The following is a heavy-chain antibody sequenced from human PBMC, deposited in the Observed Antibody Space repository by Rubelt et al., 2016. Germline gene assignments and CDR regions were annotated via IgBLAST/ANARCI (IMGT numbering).Heavy chain of an antibody. Sequence: QAPGQGLEWMGWINPNSGGTNYAQKFQGRVTMTRDTSVSTAYMELSRLRSDDTAVYYCARETARGYSYGPMSYAESWFDPWGQGTLVTVSS. CDR3: ARETARGYSYGPMSYAESWFDP. J-gene: IGHJ5*02. CDR2: INPNSGGT. V-gene: IGHV1-2*02. D-gene: IGHD5-18*01.